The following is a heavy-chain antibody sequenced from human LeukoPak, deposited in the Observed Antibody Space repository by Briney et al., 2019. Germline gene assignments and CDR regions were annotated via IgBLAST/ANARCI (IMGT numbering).Heavy chain of an antibody. CDR3: AVLDLSGYYVYDYYYGMDV. J-gene: IGHJ6*02. Sequence: ASVKVSCKASGYPFTDYFIHWVRQAPGQGLEWMGWINPNSGGTKSSQNFQGRVTMTRDTSVSTAYMELSRLRSDDTASYYCAVLDLSGYYVYDYYYGMDVWGQGTTVTVSS. D-gene: IGHD3-22*01. CDR1: GYPFTDYF. V-gene: IGHV1-2*02. CDR2: INPNSGGT.